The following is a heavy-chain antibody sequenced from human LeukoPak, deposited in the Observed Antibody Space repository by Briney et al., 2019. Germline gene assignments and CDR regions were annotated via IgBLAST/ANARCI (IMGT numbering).Heavy chain of an antibody. CDR2: IYYGGST. D-gene: IGHD2-15*01. J-gene: IGHJ6*02. V-gene: IGHV4-39*01. CDR1: GDSMTSSNHY. Sequence: SETLSLTCTVSGDSMTSSNHYWVWIRESPGKGREWIGSIYYGGSTYYNPSLKSRVTISQDTSKNQFSLKVNTVTAADTAVYHCARRSHCTGDSCYPVWGQGTTVTVSS. CDR3: ARRSHCTGDSCYPV.